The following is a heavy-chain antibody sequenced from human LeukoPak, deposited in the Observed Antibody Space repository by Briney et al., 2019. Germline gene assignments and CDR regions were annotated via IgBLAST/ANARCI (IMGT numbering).Heavy chain of an antibody. D-gene: IGHD3-10*01. CDR1: GGSISSYY. CDR3: ARTVRGVISYYFDY. J-gene: IGHJ4*02. CDR2: IYYSGST. Sequence: SETLSLTCTVSGGSISSYYWSWIRQPPGRGLEWIGYIYYSGSTNYNPSLKSRVTISVDTSKNQFSLKLSSETAADTAVYYCARTVRGVISYYFDYWGQGTLVTVSS. V-gene: IGHV4-59*01.